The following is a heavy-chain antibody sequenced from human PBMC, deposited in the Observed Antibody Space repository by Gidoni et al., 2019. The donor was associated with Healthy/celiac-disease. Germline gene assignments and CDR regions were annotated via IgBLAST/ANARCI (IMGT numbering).Heavy chain of an antibody. CDR1: GLTFDDYA. V-gene: IGHV3-9*01. Sequence: EVQLVASGGGLVQPGRSLRLSCAASGLTFDDYAMHWGRQAPGKGLEWVSGISWNSGSIGYADSVKGRFTISRDNAKNSLYLQMNSLRAEDTALYYCAKDMRYNWNDGAFDIWGQGTMVTVSS. CDR2: ISWNSGSI. J-gene: IGHJ3*02. CDR3: AKDMRYNWNDGAFDI. D-gene: IGHD1-20*01.